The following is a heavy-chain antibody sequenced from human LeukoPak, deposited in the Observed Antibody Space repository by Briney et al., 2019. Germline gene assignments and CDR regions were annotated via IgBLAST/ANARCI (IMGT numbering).Heavy chain of an antibody. CDR3: ARGDPYYYDSSGYPPSVVFVY. CDR2: INRDGSST. CDR1: GFTFSSYW. V-gene: IGHV3-74*01. Sequence: GGSLRLSCAASGFTFSSYWIHWVRQGPGKGLVWVSRINRDGSSTSYADSVKGRFTISRDNAKNTLYLQMNSLRAEDTAEYYCARGDPYYYDSSGYPPSVVFVYWGQGALVAVSS. J-gene: IGHJ4*02. D-gene: IGHD3-22*01.